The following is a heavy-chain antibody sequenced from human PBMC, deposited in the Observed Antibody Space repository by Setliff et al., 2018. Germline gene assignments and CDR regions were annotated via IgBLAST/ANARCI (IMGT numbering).Heavy chain of an antibody. J-gene: IGHJ4*02. CDR2: ISSSSSYI. CDR3: ARDHGAAAGVFDY. D-gene: IGHD6-13*01. CDR1: GFTFSRYT. Sequence: GGSLRLSCAASGFTFSRYTINWVRQAPGKGLEWVSSISSSSSYIYYADSVKGRFTISRDNAKNSLYLQMNSLRAEDTAVYYCARDHGAAAGVFDYWGQGTLVTVSS. V-gene: IGHV3-21*01.